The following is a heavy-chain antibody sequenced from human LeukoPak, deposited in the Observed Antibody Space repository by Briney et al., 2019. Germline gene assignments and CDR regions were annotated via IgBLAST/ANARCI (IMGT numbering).Heavy chain of an antibody. J-gene: IGHJ5*02. CDR2: INHSGST. CDR3: ARGRQYCSGGSCYRVPYNWFDP. CDR1: GGSYCGYY. V-gene: IGHV4-34*01. D-gene: IGHD2-15*01. Sequence: SETLSLTCAVYGGSYCGYYWSWIRQPPGKGLEWIGEINHSGSTNYNPSLKSRVTISVDTSKNQFSLKLSSVTAADTAVYYCARGRQYCSGGSCYRVPYNWFDPWGQGTLVTVSS.